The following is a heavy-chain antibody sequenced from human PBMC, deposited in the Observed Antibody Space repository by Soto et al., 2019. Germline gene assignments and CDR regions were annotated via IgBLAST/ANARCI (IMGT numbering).Heavy chain of an antibody. CDR1: GFTFSSYA. D-gene: IGHD1-26*01. Sequence: QVQLVESGGGVIKPGRSLRLSCAASGFTFSSYAMHWVRQAPGKGLAWVAVISYDGSNKYYADSVKGRFTISRDNSKNTLYLQMNSLRVEDTAVYYCARDSGADAFDIWGQGTMVTVSS. CDR3: ARDSGADAFDI. V-gene: IGHV3-30-3*01. J-gene: IGHJ3*02. CDR2: ISYDGSNK.